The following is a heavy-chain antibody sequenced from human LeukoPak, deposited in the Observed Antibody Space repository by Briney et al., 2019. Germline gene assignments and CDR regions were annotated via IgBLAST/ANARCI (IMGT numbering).Heavy chain of an antibody. CDR3: ARVKGYMVEDYFDY. CDR1: GFTFSNYR. D-gene: IGHD6-13*01. Sequence: GGSLRLSCAASGFTFSNYRMNWVRQAPGKGLDCVSSISSSSIYIYYAESLKGRFTISRDNAKNSLYLQMNNLRAEDTAVYYCARVKGYMVEDYFDYWGQGTLVTVSS. J-gene: IGHJ4*02. CDR2: ISSSSIYI. V-gene: IGHV3-21*01.